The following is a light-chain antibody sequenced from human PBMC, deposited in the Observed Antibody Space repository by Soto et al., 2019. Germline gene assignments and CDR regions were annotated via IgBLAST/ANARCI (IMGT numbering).Light chain of an antibody. CDR1: SSDVGGYNY. V-gene: IGLV2-14*01. J-gene: IGLJ1*01. CDR3: SSYTSSSTLLYV. Sequence: QSALTQPASVSGSPGQSITISCTGTSSDVGGYNYVSWYQQHPGKAPKLMIYDVSNRPSGVSNRFSGSKSGNTASLTISGRQAEDEAGYYCSSYTSSSTLLYVFGTGTKVTVL. CDR2: DVS.